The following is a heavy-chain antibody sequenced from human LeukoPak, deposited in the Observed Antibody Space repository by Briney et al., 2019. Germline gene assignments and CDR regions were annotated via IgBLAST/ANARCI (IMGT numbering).Heavy chain of an antibody. CDR1: GGSFSGYY. Sequence: SETLSLTCAVYGGSFSGYYWSWIRQPPGKGLEWIGEINHCGSTNYNPSLKSRVTISVDTSKNQFSLKLSSVTAADTAVYYCARGGWQQLGYFDYWGQGTLVTVSS. D-gene: IGHD6-13*01. V-gene: IGHV4-34*01. CDR2: INHCGST. CDR3: ARGGWQQLGYFDY. J-gene: IGHJ4*02.